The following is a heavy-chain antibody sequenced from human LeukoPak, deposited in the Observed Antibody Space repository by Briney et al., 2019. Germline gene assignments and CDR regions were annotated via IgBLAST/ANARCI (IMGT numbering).Heavy chain of an antibody. CDR3: TTDSGRYYDFWSGDYYYFDK. CDR1: GFTFSSYS. D-gene: IGHD3-3*01. CDR2: IKSKVDGGTV. Sequence: GGSLRLSCAASGFTFSSYSLNWVRQTPGKGLEWVGRIKSKVDGGTVDYAAPVKGRFTISRDDSKNTVSLQMNNLKTEDTAVYYCTTDSGRYYDFWSGDYYYFDKWGQGTLVTVSS. V-gene: IGHV3-15*05. J-gene: IGHJ4*02.